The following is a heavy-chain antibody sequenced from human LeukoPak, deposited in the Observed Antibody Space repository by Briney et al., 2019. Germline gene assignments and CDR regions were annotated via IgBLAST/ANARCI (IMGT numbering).Heavy chain of an antibody. D-gene: IGHD3-22*01. CDR3: ARDRGSGYYYGMDV. CDR1: GYTFTSYY. V-gene: IGHV1-18*04. Sequence: ASVKVSCKASGYTFTSYYMHWVRQAPGQGLEWMGWISAYNGNTNYAQKLQGRVTMTTDTSTSTAYMELRSLRSDDTAVYYCARDRGSGYYYGMDVWGQGTTVTVSS. J-gene: IGHJ6*02. CDR2: ISAYNGNT.